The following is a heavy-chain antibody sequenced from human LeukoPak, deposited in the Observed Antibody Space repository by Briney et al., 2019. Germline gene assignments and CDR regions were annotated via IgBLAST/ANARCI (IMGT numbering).Heavy chain of an antibody. CDR3: ARDRGSGGYYPPPSSYGMDV. CDR1: GYTFTGYY. CDR2: INPNSGGT. Sequence: ASVKVSCKASGYTFTGYYMHWVRQAPGQGLEWMGWINPNSGGTNYAQKFQGRVTMTRDTSISTAYMELSRLRSDDTAVYYCARDRGSGGYYPPPSSYGMDVWGQGTTVTVSS. V-gene: IGHV1-2*02. D-gene: IGHD3-10*01. J-gene: IGHJ6*02.